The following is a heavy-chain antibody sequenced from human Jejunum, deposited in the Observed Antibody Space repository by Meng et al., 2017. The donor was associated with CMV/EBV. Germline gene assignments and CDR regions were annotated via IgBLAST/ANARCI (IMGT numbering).Heavy chain of an antibody. CDR3: TSSDCDCSRVEAPLYGMDV. Sequence: SNDMGWVRQAPGKGRAWVSIIYSGGRQYYADSVKGRFTISRENSKKTLYLKMNSLRAEDTTVYYCTSSDCDCSRVEAPLYGMDVWGQGTTVTVSS. J-gene: IGHJ6*02. D-gene: IGHD2-2*01. CDR1: SND. CDR2: IYSGGRQ. V-gene: IGHV3-66*01.